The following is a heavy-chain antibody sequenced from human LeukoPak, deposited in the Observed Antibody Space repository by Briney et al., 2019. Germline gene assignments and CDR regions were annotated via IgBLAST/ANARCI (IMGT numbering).Heavy chain of an antibody. CDR1: GYTFTGYY. D-gene: IGHD2-2*01. CDR2: INPNSGGT. Sequence: ASVKVSCKASGYTFTGYYMHWVRQAPGQGLEWMGWINPNSGGTNYAQKFQGRVTVTRDTSISTAYMELSRLRSDGTAVYYCANEVLGYCSSTSCAPGYWGQGTLVTVPS. J-gene: IGHJ4*02. CDR3: ANEVLGYCSSTSCAPGY. V-gene: IGHV1-2*02.